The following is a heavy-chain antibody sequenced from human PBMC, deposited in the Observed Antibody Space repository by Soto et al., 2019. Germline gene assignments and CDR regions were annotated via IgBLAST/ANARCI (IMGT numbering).Heavy chain of an antibody. V-gene: IGHV3-23*01. D-gene: IGHD3-22*01. Sequence: GGSLRLSCAASGFTFSSYAMSWVRQAPGKGLEWVSAISGSGGSTYYADSVKGRFTISRDNSKNTLYLQMNSLRADDTAVYYCATPPDSSGYYYYYYYGMDVWGQGTTVTVSS. CDR1: GFTFSSYA. J-gene: IGHJ6*02. CDR3: ATPPDSSGYYYYYYYGMDV. CDR2: ISGSGGST.